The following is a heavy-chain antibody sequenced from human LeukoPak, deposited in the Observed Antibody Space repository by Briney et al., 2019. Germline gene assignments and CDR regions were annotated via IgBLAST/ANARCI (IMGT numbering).Heavy chain of an antibody. D-gene: IGHD3-3*01. CDR2: IGSGGTTI. Sequence: GGSLRLSCAASGFPFSRYSMNWVRQAPGKGLEWVSYIGSGGTTIYYADSVKGRFTISRDNAKNSLYLQMNGLRAEDTAVYYCARDGSRSDFWSGYYIPNYYYYYMDVWGKGTTVTISS. J-gene: IGHJ6*03. CDR3: ARDGSRSDFWSGYYIPNYYYYYMDV. V-gene: IGHV3-48*01. CDR1: GFPFSRYS.